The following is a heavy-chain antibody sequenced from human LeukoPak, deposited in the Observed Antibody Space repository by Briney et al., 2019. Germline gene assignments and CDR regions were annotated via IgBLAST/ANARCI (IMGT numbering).Heavy chain of an antibody. CDR1: GFTVSSNY. J-gene: IGHJ4*02. CDR3: ARDRWVGGYDYFDY. D-gene: IGHD5-12*01. Sequence: GGSLRLSCAASGFTVSSNYMSWSRQAPGKGLEWVSVIYSGGSTYYADSVKGRFTISRDNSKNTLYLQMNSLRAEDTAVYYCARDRWVGGYDYFDYWGQGTLVTVSS. CDR2: IYSGGST. V-gene: IGHV3-66*02.